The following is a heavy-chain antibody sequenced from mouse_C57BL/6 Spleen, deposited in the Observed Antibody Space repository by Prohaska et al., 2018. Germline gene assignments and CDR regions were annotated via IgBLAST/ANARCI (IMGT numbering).Heavy chain of an antibody. D-gene: IGHD3-2*02. CDR3: ARLDSSGPFAY. J-gene: IGHJ3*01. V-gene: IGHV5-17*01. Sequence: AYISSSSSTIYYADTVKGRFTISRDNAKNTLFLQMTSLRSEDTAMYYCARLDSSGPFAYWGQGTLVTVSA. CDR2: ISSSSSTI.